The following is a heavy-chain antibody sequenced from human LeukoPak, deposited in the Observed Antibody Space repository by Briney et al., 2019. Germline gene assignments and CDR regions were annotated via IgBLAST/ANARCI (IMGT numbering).Heavy chain of an antibody. D-gene: IGHD2-2*01. CDR2: ISGSGGST. J-gene: IGHJ4*02. V-gene: IGHV3-23*01. CDR1: GFTFTDYS. Sequence: PGGSLRLSCAASGFTFTDYSMTWVRQAPGKGLEWVSAISGSGGSTYYADSVKGRFTISRDNAKNTLFLQMNSLRAEDTAVYYCAKVRAVVPAAIDYWGQGTLVTVSS. CDR3: AKVRAVVPAAIDY.